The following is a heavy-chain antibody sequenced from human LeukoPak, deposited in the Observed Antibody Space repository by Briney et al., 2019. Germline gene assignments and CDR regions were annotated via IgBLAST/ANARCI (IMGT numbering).Heavy chain of an antibody. CDR3: ARDPPDIVVVRAARDAY. CDR2: INPNSGGT. V-gene: IGHV1-2*02. Sequence: ASVKVSCKASGYTFTGYYMHWVRQAPGQGLEWMGWINPNSGGTNYAQKFQGRVTMTRDTSISTAYMELSRLRSDDTAVYYCARDPPDIVVVRAARDAYWGQGTLVTVSS. J-gene: IGHJ4*02. CDR1: GYTFTGYY. D-gene: IGHD2-2*01.